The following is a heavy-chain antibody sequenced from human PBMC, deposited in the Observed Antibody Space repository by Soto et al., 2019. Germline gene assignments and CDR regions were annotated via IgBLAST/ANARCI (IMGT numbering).Heavy chain of an antibody. Sequence: SETLSLTCAVSGGSISSGGYSWSWIRQPPGKGLEWIGYIYHSGSTYYNPSLKSRVTISVDRSKNQFSLKLSSVTAADTAVYYCAFIRGTGTYPHEFHPWGQGSLVPVSS. CDR3: AFIRGTGTYPHEFHP. J-gene: IGHJ1*01. D-gene: IGHD1-26*01. CDR2: IYHSGST. CDR1: GGSISSGGYS. V-gene: IGHV4-30-2*01.